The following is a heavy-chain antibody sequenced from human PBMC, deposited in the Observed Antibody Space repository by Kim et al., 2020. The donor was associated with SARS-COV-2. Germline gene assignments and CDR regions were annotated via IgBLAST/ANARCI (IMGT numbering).Heavy chain of an antibody. D-gene: IGHD1-26*01. J-gene: IGHJ4*02. CDR3: AKGRGGSCSTYTCSRTYDY. V-gene: IGHV3-23*01. Sequence: GGSLRLSCAVSGFTFSNYAMSWVRQAPGKGLEWVSVIGVSSDTTYYADSVKGRFTISRDNSKSTLILQMHSLSAEDTAVYFCAKGRGGSCSTYTCSRTYDYWGQGTLVTVSS. CDR2: IGVSSDTT. CDR1: GFTFSNYA.